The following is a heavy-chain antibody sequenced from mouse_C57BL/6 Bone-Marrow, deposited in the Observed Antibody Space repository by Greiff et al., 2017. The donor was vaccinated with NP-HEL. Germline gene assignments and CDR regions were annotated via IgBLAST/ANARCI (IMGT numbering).Heavy chain of an antibody. J-gene: IGHJ4*01. V-gene: IGHV1-72*01. CDR2: IDPNSGGT. CDR3: ARNPITTVVAGNAMDY. D-gene: IGHD1-1*01. CDR1: GYTFTSYW. Sequence: VQLQQPGAELVKPGASVKLSCKASGYTFTSYWMHWVKQRPGRGLEWIGRIDPNSGGTQYNEKFTSKATLTVDKPSSTAYIQLSSLTSEDSAVYYCARNPITTVVAGNAMDYWGQGTSVTVSS.